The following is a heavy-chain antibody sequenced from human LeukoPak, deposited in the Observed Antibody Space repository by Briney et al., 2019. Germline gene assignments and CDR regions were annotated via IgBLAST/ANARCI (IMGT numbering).Heavy chain of an antibody. CDR3: AKRSAESSGYFDY. CDR2: IKQDGSEK. V-gene: IGHV3-7*03. J-gene: IGHJ4*02. Sequence: GGSLRLSCAASGFIFSSYWMSCVRQSPGKGLEWVANIKQDGSEKYYVDSVKGRFTISRDNAKNSLYLQMNSLRAEETAVYYCAKRSAESSGYFDYWGQGTLVTVSS. D-gene: IGHD6-19*01. CDR1: GFIFSSYW.